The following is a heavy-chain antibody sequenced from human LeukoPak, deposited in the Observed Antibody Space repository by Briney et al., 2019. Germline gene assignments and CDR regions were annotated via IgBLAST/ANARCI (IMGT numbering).Heavy chain of an antibody. J-gene: IGHJ5*02. Sequence: GGSLRLSCSASGFSFSSYAMSWVRQAPGKGLEWVSVITGGGVGTFHADSVKGRFTTSRDNSKNTVFLQMNSLRAEDTAVYYCAKPYYHDDSGSWGQGTRVTVSS. CDR2: ITGGGVGT. CDR3: AKPYYHDDSGS. D-gene: IGHD3-22*01. CDR1: GFSFSSYA. V-gene: IGHV3-23*01.